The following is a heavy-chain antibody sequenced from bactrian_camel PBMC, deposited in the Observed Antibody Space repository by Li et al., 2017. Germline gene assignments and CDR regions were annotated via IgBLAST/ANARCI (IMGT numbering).Heavy chain of an antibody. Sequence: VQLVESGGGLVSPGGSRRLSCSASGISFTPYYMSWVRQAPGKGLEWVAEIRSDGTEATYKDSVKGRFAISRDGAQDTVSLQMASLKSEDTALYYCAISRSWACSGGICAYYGLDYWGKGTQVTVS. D-gene: IGHD2*01. V-gene: IGHV3-2*01. CDR2: IRSDGTEA. CDR1: GISFTPYY. J-gene: IGHJ7*01.